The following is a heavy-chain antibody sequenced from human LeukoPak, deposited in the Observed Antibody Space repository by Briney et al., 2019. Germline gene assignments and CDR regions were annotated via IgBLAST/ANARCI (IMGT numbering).Heavy chain of an antibody. CDR2: IYYSGST. CDR1: GGSISSGDYY. V-gene: IGHV4-30-4*08. CDR3: ARNFADAFDI. J-gene: IGHJ3*02. Sequence: SETLSLTCTVSGGSISSGDYYWSWIRQPPGTGLEWIGYIYYSGSTYHNPSLKSRVTISVDTSKNQFSLKLSSVTAADTAVYYCARNFADAFDIWGQGTMVTVSS.